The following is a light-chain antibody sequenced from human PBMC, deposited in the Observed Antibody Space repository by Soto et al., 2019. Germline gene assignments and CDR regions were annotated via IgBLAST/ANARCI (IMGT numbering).Light chain of an antibody. CDR2: KAS. J-gene: IGKJ2*01. CDR3: QQTSAFPRT. CDR1: QGINSW. V-gene: IGKV1-12*01. Sequence: DIQMTQSPSSVSASVGDRVTITCRASQGINSWLAWYQQKPGKAPKLLIYKASSLESGVSSRFSGSGSGTEFTLTISSLQPDDFATYYCQQTSAFPRTFGQGTKVDIK.